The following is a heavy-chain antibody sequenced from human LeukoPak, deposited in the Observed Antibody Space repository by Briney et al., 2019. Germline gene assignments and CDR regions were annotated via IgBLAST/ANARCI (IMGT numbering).Heavy chain of an antibody. V-gene: IGHV4-39*01. CDR3: ARRDNEYVFDF. CDR2: VFYSGGT. CDR1: GGSITGSYY. Sequence: SEALSLTCTVSGGSITGSYYWGWIRQTPGERLEWIGSVFYSGGTYYNPSLKSRATISVDTSKNQFSLKLSSVTTADTAVYYCARRDNEYVFDFWGQGTLVTVSS. J-gene: IGHJ4*02. D-gene: IGHD3-16*01.